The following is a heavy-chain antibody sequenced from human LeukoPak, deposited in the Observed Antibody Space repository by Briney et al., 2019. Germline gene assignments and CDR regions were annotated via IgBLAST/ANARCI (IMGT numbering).Heavy chain of an antibody. Sequence: PSETLSLTCAVSGGSFSGYYWSWIRQPPGTGLGWIGEINHSGSTNYNPSLKSRGPISVDTSKNQTTLKLSSVTAADTAVYYRARGIRMATIKMRFDSSGQRNLVT. V-gene: IGHV4-34*01. CDR2: INHSGST. CDR1: GGSFSGYY. D-gene: IGHD5-24*01. CDR3: ARGIRMATIKMRFDS. J-gene: IGHJ4*02.